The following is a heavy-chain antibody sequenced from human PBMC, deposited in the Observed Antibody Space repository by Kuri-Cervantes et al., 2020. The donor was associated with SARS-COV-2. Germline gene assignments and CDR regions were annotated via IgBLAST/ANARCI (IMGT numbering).Heavy chain of an antibody. V-gene: IGHV4-39*01. CDR1: GGSISSSSYY. Sequence: SETLSLTCTVSGGSISSSSYYWGWIRQPPGKGLEWIGSIYYSGSTYYNPSLKSRVTISVDTSKNQFSLKLSSVTAADTAVYYCASLVGATGYYYYMDVWGKGTMVTVSS. J-gene: IGHJ6*03. CDR2: IYYSGST. CDR3: ASLVGATGYYYYMDV. D-gene: IGHD1-26*01.